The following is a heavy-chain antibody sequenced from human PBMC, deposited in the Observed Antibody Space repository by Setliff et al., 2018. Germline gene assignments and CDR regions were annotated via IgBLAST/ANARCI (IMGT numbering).Heavy chain of an antibody. CDR2: ISPYYGST. CDR3: VRGQGPRTVVAIPFDH. D-gene: IGHD3-22*01. V-gene: IGHV1-18*04. CDR1: GYTFTNYY. J-gene: IGHJ4*02. Sequence: ASVKVSCKASGYTFTNYYIHWVRQAPGQGLEWMGWISPYYGSTDYAQKFQGRVTMTTDTSTSTAYMELTRLTTDDTALYYCVRGQGPRTVVAIPFDHWGQGTLVTVSS.